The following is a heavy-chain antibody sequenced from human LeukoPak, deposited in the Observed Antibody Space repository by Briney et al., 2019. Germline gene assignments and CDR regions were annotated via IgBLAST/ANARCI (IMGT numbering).Heavy chain of an antibody. Sequence: PGGSLRLSCAASGFTFSSYAMSWVRQAPGKGLEWVSAISGSGGSTYYADSVKGRFTISRDNSKNTLYLQMNSLRAEDTAVYYCAKDLERYDSLLFGQYYFDYWGQGTLVTVSS. D-gene: IGHD3-22*01. V-gene: IGHV3-23*01. J-gene: IGHJ4*02. CDR3: AKDLERYDSLLFGQYYFDY. CDR2: ISGSGGST. CDR1: GFTFSSYA.